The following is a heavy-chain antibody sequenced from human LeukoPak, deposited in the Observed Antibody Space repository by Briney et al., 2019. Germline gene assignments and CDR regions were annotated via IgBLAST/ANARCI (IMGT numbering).Heavy chain of an antibody. V-gene: IGHV4-59*08. CDR3: ARSFYYDSSVPPGY. CDR1: GGSISSYY. Sequence: SETLSLTCTASGGSISSYYWSWIRQPPGKELEWIGYIYYSGSTNYNPSLKSRVTISVDTSKNQFSLKLSSVTAADTAVYYCARSFYYDSSVPPGYWGQGTLVTVSS. CDR2: IYYSGST. J-gene: IGHJ4*02. D-gene: IGHD3-22*01.